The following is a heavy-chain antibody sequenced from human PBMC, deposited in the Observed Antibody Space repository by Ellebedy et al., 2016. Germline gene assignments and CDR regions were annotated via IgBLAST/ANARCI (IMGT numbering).Heavy chain of an antibody. Sequence: GSLRLSCTVSGGSISSYYWSWIRQSPGKGLEWIGYIYYSGSTNYNPSLKSRVTISVDTSKNQFSLNVSSVTAADTAVYYCARQGMARYFDWTFDYWGQGALVTVSS. D-gene: IGHD3-9*01. V-gene: IGHV4-59*08. CDR3: ARQGMARYFDWTFDY. CDR2: IYYSGST. CDR1: GGSISSYY. J-gene: IGHJ4*02.